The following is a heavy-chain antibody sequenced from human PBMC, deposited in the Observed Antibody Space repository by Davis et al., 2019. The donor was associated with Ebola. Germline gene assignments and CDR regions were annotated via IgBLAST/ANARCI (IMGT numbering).Heavy chain of an antibody. D-gene: IGHD2-15*01. CDR3: AREEIVVVVAATYYYYGMDV. J-gene: IGHJ6*02. V-gene: IGHV1-46*03. CDR1: GYTFTAYY. CDR2: INPSGGST. Sequence: AASVKVPCKATGYTFTAYYMHWVRQAPGQGLEWMGIINPSGGSTSYAQKFQGRVTMTRDTSTSTVYMELSSLRSEDTAVYYCAREEIVVVVAATYYYYGMDVWGQGTTVTVSS.